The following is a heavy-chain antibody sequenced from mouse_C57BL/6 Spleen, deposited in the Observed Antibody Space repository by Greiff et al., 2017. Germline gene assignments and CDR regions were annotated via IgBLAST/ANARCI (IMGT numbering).Heavy chain of an antibody. CDR2: IDPETGGT. CDR3: TRRGSSGYGDY. Sequence: VQLQQSGAELVRPGASVTLSCKASGYTFTDYEMHWVKQTPVHGLEWIGAIDPETGGTAYNQKFKGKAILTADKSSSTAYMELRSLTSEDSAVYYCTRRGSSGYGDYWGQGTTLTVSS. D-gene: IGHD3-2*02. CDR1: GYTFTDYE. V-gene: IGHV1-15*01. J-gene: IGHJ2*01.